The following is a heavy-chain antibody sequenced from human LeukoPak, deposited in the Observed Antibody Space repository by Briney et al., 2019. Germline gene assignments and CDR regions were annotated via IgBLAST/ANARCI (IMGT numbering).Heavy chain of an antibody. D-gene: IGHD3-22*01. CDR2: IYYSGST. CDR1: GGSISSGDYY. CDR3: ARAPDYYDSSRWDY. J-gene: IGHJ4*02. Sequence: PSETLSLTCTVSGGSISSGDYYWSWIRQPPGKGLEWIGYIYYSGSTNYNPSLKSRVTISVDTSKNQFSLKLSSVTAADTAVYYCARAPDYYDSSRWDYWGQGTLVTVSS. V-gene: IGHV4-61*08.